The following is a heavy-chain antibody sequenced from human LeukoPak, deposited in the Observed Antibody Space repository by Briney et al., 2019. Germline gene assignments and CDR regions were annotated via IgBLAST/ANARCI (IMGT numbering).Heavy chain of an antibody. Sequence: ASVKVSCKASGYTLTGHYMHWVRQAPGQGLEWMGWINPKSGGSNYAQKFQGRVTMTRDTSISTAYMELRSLRSEDTAMYYCARKLIGSDWFPDFWGQGTLVSVSS. CDR2: INPKSGGS. CDR3: ARKLIGSDWFPDF. D-gene: IGHD6-19*01. CDR1: GYTLTGHY. V-gene: IGHV1-2*02. J-gene: IGHJ4*02.